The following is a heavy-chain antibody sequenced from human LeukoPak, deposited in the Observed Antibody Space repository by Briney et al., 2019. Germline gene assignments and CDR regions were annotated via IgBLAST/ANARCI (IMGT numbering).Heavy chain of an antibody. V-gene: IGHV3-9*01. J-gene: IGHJ4*02. CDR2: ISWNSGSI. Sequence: GGSLRLSCAASGFTFHQYAIHWVRQVPGKGLEWVSGISWNSGSIGYADSVKGRFTISRDSAKNSVYLQMNSLRPEDTALYDCAKDKAPLYSGYDWDLDFWGQGTLVTVSS. D-gene: IGHD5-12*01. CDR1: GFTFHQYA. CDR3: AKDKAPLYSGYDWDLDF.